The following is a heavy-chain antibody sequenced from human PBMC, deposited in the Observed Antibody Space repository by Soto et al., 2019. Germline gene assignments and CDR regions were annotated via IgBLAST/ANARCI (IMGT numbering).Heavy chain of an antibody. CDR3: ARNVLFNYFFWGGWGGGRETLDAFDI. CDR2: IYPGDSDT. Sequence: PGESLKISCKGSGYSFTSYWIGWVRQMPGKGLEWMGIIYPGDSDTRYSPSFQGQVTISADKSISTANLQWSSLKASDTAMYNCARNVLFNYFFWGGWGGGRETLDAFDIWGQGTMGTVSS. J-gene: IGHJ3*02. V-gene: IGHV5-51*01. D-gene: IGHD3-3*01. CDR1: GYSFTSYW.